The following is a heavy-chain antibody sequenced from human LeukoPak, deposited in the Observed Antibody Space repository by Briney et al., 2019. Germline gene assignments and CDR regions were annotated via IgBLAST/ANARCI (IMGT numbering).Heavy chain of an antibody. V-gene: IGHV3-30*03. D-gene: IGHD3-10*01. CDR2: ISYDGTNK. CDR1: GFTFSNYG. Sequence: GGSLRLSCAASGFTFSNYGMHWVRQAPGKGLEWVAVISYDGTNKYYPDSVKGQFTISRDNSKNTLYLQMNSLRAEDTAVYYCARALGTLVRGVIDYYGMDVWGQGTTVTVSS. CDR3: ARALGTLVRGVIDYYGMDV. J-gene: IGHJ6*02.